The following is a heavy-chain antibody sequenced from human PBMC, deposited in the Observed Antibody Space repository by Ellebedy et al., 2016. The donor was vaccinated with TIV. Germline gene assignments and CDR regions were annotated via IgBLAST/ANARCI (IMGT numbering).Heavy chain of an antibody. CDR3: ARPRGYSYGGFDY. Sequence: GESLKISCAASGFTFTDYYMSWIRQAPGKGLEWVSYISSSGSTIYSADSLKGRFTISGDNAKNSLYLQMNSLRAENTAVYYCARPRGYSYGGFDYWGQGTLVTVSS. CDR1: GFTFTDYY. V-gene: IGHV3-11*01. D-gene: IGHD5-18*01. J-gene: IGHJ4*02. CDR2: ISSSGSTI.